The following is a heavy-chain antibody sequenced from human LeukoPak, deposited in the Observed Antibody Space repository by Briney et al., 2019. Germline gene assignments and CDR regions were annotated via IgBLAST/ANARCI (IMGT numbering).Heavy chain of an antibody. J-gene: IGHJ4*02. CDR2: IYYSGST. Sequence: SETLSLTCTVSGGSISSSSYYWGWIRQPPGKGLEWIGSIYYSGSTYYNPSLKSRVTISVDTSKNQFSLKVSSVTAADTAVYYCATPYCTNGVCPIHYWGQGTLVTVSS. CDR1: GGSISSSSYY. V-gene: IGHV4-39*01. CDR3: ATPYCTNGVCPIHY. D-gene: IGHD2-8*01.